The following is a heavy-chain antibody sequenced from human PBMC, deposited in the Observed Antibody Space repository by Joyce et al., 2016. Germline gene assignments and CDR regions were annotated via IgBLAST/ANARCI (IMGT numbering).Heavy chain of an antibody. CDR3: AREIWGPRE. D-gene: IGHD3-16*01. CDR1: GFSFTRYW. J-gene: IGHJ4*02. V-gene: IGHV3-7*01. Sequence: EVQLVESGGGWVQPGESLTLSCAASGFSFTRYWMTWVRQAPGKGLEWVGNINEDGGAQNSVDSVDGRFTISRDNARNSVYLHISSLRGDDTAVYYCAREIWGPREWGQGTLVTVSS. CDR2: INEDGGAQ.